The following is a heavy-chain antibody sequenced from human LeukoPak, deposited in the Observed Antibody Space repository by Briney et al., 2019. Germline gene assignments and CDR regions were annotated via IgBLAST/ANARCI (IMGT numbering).Heavy chain of an antibody. CDR3: AREGITVALNYYGMDV. CDR1: GFTFNSYW. Sequence: PGGSLRHSCTASGFTFNSYWMSWVRQAPGKGLEWVANINQDGSEKYYVDSVKGRFTVSRGNGKNSLYLQMNSLRAEDTAVYYCAREGITVALNYYGMDVWGQGTTVTVS. CDR2: INQDGSEK. D-gene: IGHD6-19*01. V-gene: IGHV3-7*01. J-gene: IGHJ6*02.